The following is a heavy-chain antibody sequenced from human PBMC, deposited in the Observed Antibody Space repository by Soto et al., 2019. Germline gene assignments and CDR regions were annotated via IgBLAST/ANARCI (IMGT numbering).Heavy chain of an antibody. Sequence: QVQLVESGGGVVQPGRSLRLSCAASGFTFRSYGMHWVRQAPGKGLEWGAVISYDGSNKYYADSVKGRFTISRDNSKNTLYLQMNSLRAEDTAVYYCAKGWGAAPDYWGQGTLVTVSS. CDR2: ISYDGSNK. CDR1: GFTFRSYG. D-gene: IGHD1-26*01. CDR3: AKGWGAAPDY. J-gene: IGHJ4*02. V-gene: IGHV3-30*18.